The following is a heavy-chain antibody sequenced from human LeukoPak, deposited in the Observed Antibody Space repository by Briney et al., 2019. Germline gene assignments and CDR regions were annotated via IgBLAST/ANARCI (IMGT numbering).Heavy chain of an antibody. V-gene: IGHV4-39*07. CDR1: GGSISSYY. D-gene: IGHD3-10*01. J-gene: IGHJ4*02. Sequence: SETLSLTCTVSGGSISSYYWSWIRQPPGKGLEWIGSIYYSGSTYYNPSLKSRVTISLDTSKNQFSLKLSSVTAADTAVYYCARGYYGSGSFDYWGQGTLVTVSS. CDR3: ARGYYGSGSFDY. CDR2: IYYSGST.